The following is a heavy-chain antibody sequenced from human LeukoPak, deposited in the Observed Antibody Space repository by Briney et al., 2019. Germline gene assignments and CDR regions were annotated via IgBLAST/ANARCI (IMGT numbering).Heavy chain of an antibody. J-gene: IGHJ6*03. CDR1: GGSISSSSYY. CDR3: AREVVRAYYYYMDV. D-gene: IGHD3-10*01. Sequence: SETLSLTCTVSGGSISSSSYYWGWIRQPPGKGVERIGSIYYSGSTYYNPSLKSRVTVSADTSKNQFSLKLSSVTAADTAVYYCAREVVRAYYYYMDVWGKGTTVTVSS. V-gene: IGHV4-39*07. CDR2: IYYSGST.